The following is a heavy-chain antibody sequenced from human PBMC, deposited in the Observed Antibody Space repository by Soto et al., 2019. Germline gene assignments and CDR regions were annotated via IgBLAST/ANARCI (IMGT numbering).Heavy chain of an antibody. V-gene: IGHV3-30-3*01. Sequence: QVQLVESGGGVVQPGRSLRLSCAASGFTFSSYPMHWVRQAPGKGLEWVAVISYDGSNKYYAASVKGRFTISRDNSKNTLYLQMNSQRAEDTAVYYCAGDLAPMRATVTPWHWFGPWGQGTLVTVSS. CDR2: ISYDGSNK. CDR3: AGDLAPMRATVTPWHWFGP. D-gene: IGHD4-17*01. CDR1: GFTFSSYP. J-gene: IGHJ5*02.